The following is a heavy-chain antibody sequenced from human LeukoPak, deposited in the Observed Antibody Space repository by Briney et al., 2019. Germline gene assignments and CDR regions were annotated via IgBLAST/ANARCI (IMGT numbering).Heavy chain of an antibody. V-gene: IGHV3-23*01. J-gene: IGHJ3*01. D-gene: IGHD6-19*01. CDR1: GFTFTTYA. CDR3: AKDLALAGTGGGFDV. Sequence: PGGSLRLSCVVSGFTFTTYAINWVRQAPGKGLEWVSGISADDKAYYADSVKGRFTISRDNSKNTVSLQMSSLRAEDTALYYCAKDLALAGTGGGFDVWGQGTRVAVSS. CDR2: ISADDKA.